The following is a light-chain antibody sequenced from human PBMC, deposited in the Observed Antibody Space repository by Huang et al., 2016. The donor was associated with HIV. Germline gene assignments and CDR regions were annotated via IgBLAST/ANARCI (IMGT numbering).Light chain of an antibody. Sequence: DIQMTQSPSTLSASVGDRVTITCRASQSISTWLAWYQQKPGKAPKLLIYKASNLEDGGPSRFSGSGSGTEFTLTISSLQPDDFATYDCQQYSAYSWTFGQGTKVDIK. CDR1: QSISTW. V-gene: IGKV1-5*03. CDR3: QQYSAYSWT. CDR2: KAS. J-gene: IGKJ1*01.